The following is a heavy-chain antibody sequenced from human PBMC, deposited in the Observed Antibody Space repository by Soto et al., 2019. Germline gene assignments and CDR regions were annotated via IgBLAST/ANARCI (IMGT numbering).Heavy chain of an antibody. CDR1: GFTFSDYW. Sequence: EVHLAESGGGLVQPGGSLRLSCAASGFTFSDYWMHWVRQAPGKGLVWVSRIKGDGSVTNYADSVKGRFTVSRDNAKNTLYLQMDSLRVEDTALYYCGKDLHIAAAVPWGQGTLVTVS. D-gene: IGHD6-13*01. J-gene: IGHJ5*02. V-gene: IGHV3-74*01. CDR2: IKGDGSVT. CDR3: GKDLHIAAAVP.